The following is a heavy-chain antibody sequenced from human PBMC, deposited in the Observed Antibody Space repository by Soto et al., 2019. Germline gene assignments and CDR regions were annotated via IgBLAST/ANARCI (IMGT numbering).Heavy chain of an antibody. CDR3: ARDGVSSSWYPNYYYYGMDV. D-gene: IGHD6-13*01. CDR1: GYTFTSYA. V-gene: IGHV1-3*01. CDR2: INAGNGNT. Sequence: GASVKVSCKASGYTFTSYAMHWVRQAPGQRLEWMGWINAGNGNTKYSQKFQGRVTITRDTSASTAYMELSSLRSEDTAVYYCARDGVSSSWYPNYYYYGMDVWGQGTTVTVSS. J-gene: IGHJ6*02.